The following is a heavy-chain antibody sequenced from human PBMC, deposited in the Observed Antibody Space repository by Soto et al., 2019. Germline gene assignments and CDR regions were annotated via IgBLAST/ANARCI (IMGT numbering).Heavy chain of an antibody. CDR1: GFTFDDYA. Sequence: PGGSLRLSCAASGFTFDDYAMHWVRQSPGKGLEWVGRVASKPEGYTTTYGASVKGRFTISRDESQNTAYLQMNSLKTEDTAVYYCNKYSGTLSAPAALGPGTLVTVSS. V-gene: IGHV3-73*01. CDR2: VASKPEGYTT. J-gene: IGHJ5*02. CDR3: NKYSGTLSAPAA. D-gene: IGHD1-26*01.